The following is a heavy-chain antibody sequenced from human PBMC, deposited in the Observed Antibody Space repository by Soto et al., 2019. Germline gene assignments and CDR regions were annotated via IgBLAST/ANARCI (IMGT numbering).Heavy chain of an antibody. CDR2: IYYNGTT. CDR1: RGSIKSPNFS. CDR3: TRGVLH. J-gene: IGHJ4*01. V-gene: IGHV4-31*03. Sequence: SVTLSVTCSVIRGSIKSPNFSWSWIRQHPGKGPEWIGNIYYNGTTTISPSLESRLTISLDPSKNQSSLTLKSVTAGGTAVYYCTRGVLHWGQGTLVSVS.